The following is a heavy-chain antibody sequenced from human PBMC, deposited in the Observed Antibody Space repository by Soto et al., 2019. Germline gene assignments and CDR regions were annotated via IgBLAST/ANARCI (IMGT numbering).Heavy chain of an antibody. CDR2: ISYDGSNK. CDR1: GFNFSSYG. Sequence: GGSLRLSCAASGFNFSSYGMHWVRQAPGKGLEWVAVISYDGSNKYYADSVKGRFTISRDKAKNSLYLQMNSLRAEDTAVYYCARDLPDYYDSSGWLDYWGQGTLVTVSS. D-gene: IGHD3-22*01. V-gene: IGHV3-30*03. CDR3: ARDLPDYYDSSGWLDY. J-gene: IGHJ4*02.